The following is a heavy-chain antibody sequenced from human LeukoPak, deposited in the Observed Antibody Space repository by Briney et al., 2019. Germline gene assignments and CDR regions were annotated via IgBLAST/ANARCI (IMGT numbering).Heavy chain of an antibody. Sequence: GGSLRLSCAASGFTFSTYSMIWVRQAPGKGLEWVSFISGSGGNTYYADAVRGRFTISRDNSKNTVSLQMNSLRAEDTAVYYCAKGEGDSGYSGYDSRPSFDYWGQGTLVTVSS. V-gene: IGHV3-23*01. D-gene: IGHD5-12*01. CDR1: GFTFSTYS. CDR3: AKGEGDSGYSGYDSRPSFDY. J-gene: IGHJ4*02. CDR2: ISGSGGNT.